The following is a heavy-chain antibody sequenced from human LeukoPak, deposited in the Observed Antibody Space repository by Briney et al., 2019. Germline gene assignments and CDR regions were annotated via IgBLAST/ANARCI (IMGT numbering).Heavy chain of an antibody. CDR3: ARGLSGHYAFDV. V-gene: IGHV3-74*01. J-gene: IGHJ3*01. CDR2: INSGGSST. CDR1: GFTFSDYW. D-gene: IGHD1-26*01. Sequence: GGSLRLSCAASGFTFSDYWVHWVRQPPGKGLVRVSRINSGGSSTSYADSVKGRFTISRDAAKNTLYLQMNILRAEDTAVYYCARGLSGHYAFDVWGRGTMVTVSS.